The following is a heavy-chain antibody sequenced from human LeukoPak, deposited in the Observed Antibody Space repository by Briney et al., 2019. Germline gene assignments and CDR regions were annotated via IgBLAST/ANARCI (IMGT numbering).Heavy chain of an antibody. CDR3: ATSVAGGSYPFDY. CDR1: GGTFSSYA. CDR2: ITPILVIT. Sequence: ASVKVSCKASGGTFSSYAINWVRQAPGQGLEWMGRITPILVITQYAQKFQGRVTITADKSTSTAYMELSSLRPEDTAVYYCATSVAGGSYPFDYWGQGTLVTASS. V-gene: IGHV1-69*04. D-gene: IGHD1-26*01. J-gene: IGHJ4*02.